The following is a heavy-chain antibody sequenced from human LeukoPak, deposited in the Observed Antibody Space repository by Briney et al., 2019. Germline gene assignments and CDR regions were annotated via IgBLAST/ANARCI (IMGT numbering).Heavy chain of an antibody. J-gene: IGHJ3*02. V-gene: IGHV1-2*02. CDR1: GYTFTGYY. CDR2: INPNSGGT. CDR3: ARLPYTMVRGVDDAFDI. D-gene: IGHD3-10*01. Sequence: ASVKVSCKASGYTFTGYYMHWVRQAPGQGLEWMGWINPNSGGTNYAQKFQGRVTMTRDTSISTAHMELSRLRSDDTAVYYCARLPYTMVRGVDDAFDIWGQGTMVTVSS.